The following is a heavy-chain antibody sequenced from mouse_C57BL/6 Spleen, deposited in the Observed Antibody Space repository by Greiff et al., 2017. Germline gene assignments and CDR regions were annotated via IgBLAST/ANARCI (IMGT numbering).Heavy chain of an antibody. Sequence: QVHVKQPGAELVRPGSSVKLSCKASGYTFTSYWMDWVKQRPGQGLEWIGNIYPSDSETHYNQKFKDKATLTVDKSSSTAYMQLSSLTSEDSAVYYCARSVYYFDYWGQGTTLTVSS. J-gene: IGHJ2*01. CDR3: ARSVYYFDY. CDR1: GYTFTSYW. CDR2: IYPSDSET. V-gene: IGHV1-61*01.